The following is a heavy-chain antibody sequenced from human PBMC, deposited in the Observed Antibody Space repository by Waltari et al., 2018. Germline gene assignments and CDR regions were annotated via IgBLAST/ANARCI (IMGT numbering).Heavy chain of an antibody. D-gene: IGHD4-17*01. V-gene: IGHV3-23*01. CDR2: ISGSGENT. J-gene: IGHJ4*02. Sequence: EVALLEYGGSWVQRGGSLRVSCAASGVTFRSNAFSWVRQASGKGLEWVSSISGSGENTYYAESVKGRFTISRDNSKHTVFLQMNNLRVDDTAVYYCARDPLNDYGGWDDYWGQGTLVTVSS. CDR1: GVTFRSNA. CDR3: ARDPLNDYGGWDDY.